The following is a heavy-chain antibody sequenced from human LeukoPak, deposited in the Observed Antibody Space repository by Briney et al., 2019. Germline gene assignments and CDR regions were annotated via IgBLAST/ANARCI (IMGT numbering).Heavy chain of an antibody. Sequence: EPWETLSLTCTVSGGSISSYYLSWIRKPPGKGLEWIGYINYSRSTNYNPSLKSRVTISVDTSKNQFSLTLSSVSAADTAVYDCARGPPGAKYSSGDSCYSHWFDPWGQGTLVTVPS. D-gene: IGHD2-15*01. CDR1: GGSISSYY. J-gene: IGHJ5*02. CDR2: INYSRST. CDR3: ARGPPGAKYSSGDSCYSHWFDP. V-gene: IGHV4-59*01.